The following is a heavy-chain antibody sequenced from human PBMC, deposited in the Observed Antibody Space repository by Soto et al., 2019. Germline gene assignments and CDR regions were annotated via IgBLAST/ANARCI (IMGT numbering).Heavy chain of an antibody. J-gene: IGHJ4*02. D-gene: IGHD2-21*02. Sequence: ETLSLTCAVSSFSISSGYYWGWVRQPPGKGLEWIGSIYHSGTTNYSPSPKSRVTISIDTSKNQFSLTLRSVTAADAAVYYCARQRTTVVTQAYFDHWGQGALVTVSS. CDR1: SFSISSGYY. V-gene: IGHV4-38-2*01. CDR2: IYHSGTT. CDR3: ARQRTTVVTQAYFDH.